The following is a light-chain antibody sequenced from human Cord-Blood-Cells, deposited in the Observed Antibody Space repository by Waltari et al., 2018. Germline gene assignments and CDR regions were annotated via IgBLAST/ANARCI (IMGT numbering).Light chain of an antibody. CDR2: EVS. Sequence: QSALTQPPSASGSPGQPATISCTGPSSDVGGFNYVSWYQQHPGKAPKLMIYEVSKRPSGVPDRFSGSKSGNTASLTVSGLQAEDEADYYCSSYAGSNNLVFGGGTKLTVL. J-gene: IGLJ2*01. CDR3: SSYAGSNNLV. V-gene: IGLV2-8*01. CDR1: SSDVGGFNY.